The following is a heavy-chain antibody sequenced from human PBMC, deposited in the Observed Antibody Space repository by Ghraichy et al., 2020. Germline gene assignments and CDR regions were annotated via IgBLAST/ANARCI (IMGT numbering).Heavy chain of an antibody. D-gene: IGHD2-15*01. V-gene: IGHV1-69*04. CDR1: GGTFSSYA. J-gene: IGHJ6*02. CDR2: IIPILGIA. CDR3: ARDSYCSGGSCYSSYDSSGYQQILYYYYGMDV. Sequence: SVKVSCKASGGTFSSYAISWVRQAPGQGLEWMGRIIPILGIANYAQKFQGRVTITAYKSTSTAYMELSSLRSEDTAVYYCARDSYCSGGSCYSSYDSSGYQQILYYYYGMDVWGQGTTVTVSS.